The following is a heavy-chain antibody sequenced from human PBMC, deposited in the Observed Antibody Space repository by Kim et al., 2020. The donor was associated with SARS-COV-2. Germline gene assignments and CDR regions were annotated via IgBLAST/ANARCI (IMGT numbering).Heavy chain of an antibody. CDR1: GGSISSYY. V-gene: IGHV4-59*01. D-gene: IGHD2-21*02. Sequence: SETLSLTCTVSGGSISSYYWSWIRQPPGEGLEWIGYVHYSGSTNYNPSLKSRVTISVETSKNQFSLQLSSVTAADTAVYYCARVGGPGIVVVTAASYYYYGMDVWGQGTTVTVSS. CDR2: VHYSGST. J-gene: IGHJ6*02. CDR3: ARVGGPGIVVVTAASYYYYGMDV.